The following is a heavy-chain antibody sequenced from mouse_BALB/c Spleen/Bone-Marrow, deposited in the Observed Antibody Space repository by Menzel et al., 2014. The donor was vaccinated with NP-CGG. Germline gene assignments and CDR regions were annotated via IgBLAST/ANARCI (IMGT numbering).Heavy chain of an antibody. CDR3: AALTGTFDY. CDR1: GFNIKDTY. V-gene: IGHV14-3*02. CDR2: IDPANGYT. Sequence: EVKVVESGAELVKPGASVKLSCTASGFNIKDTYMNWVKQRAEQGLEWIGRIDPANGYTEYDPKFQGKATIIADTSSNIAYMQLGRLTSADTAVYSCAALTGTFDYWAQGTTLTVSS. D-gene: IGHD4-1*01. J-gene: IGHJ2*01.